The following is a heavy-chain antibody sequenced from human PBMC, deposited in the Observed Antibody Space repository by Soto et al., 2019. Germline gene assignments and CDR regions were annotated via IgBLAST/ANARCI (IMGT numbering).Heavy chain of an antibody. Sequence: SETLSLTCTVSGGSISSSSYYWGWIRQPPGKGLEWIGSIYYSGSTYYNPSLKSRVTISVDTSKNQFSLKLSSVTTADTAVYYCARHNRSYRFYYMDVWGKGTTVTVSS. D-gene: IGHD3-16*02. V-gene: IGHV4-39*01. CDR2: IYYSGST. CDR1: GGSISSSSYY. J-gene: IGHJ6*03. CDR3: ARHNRSYRFYYMDV.